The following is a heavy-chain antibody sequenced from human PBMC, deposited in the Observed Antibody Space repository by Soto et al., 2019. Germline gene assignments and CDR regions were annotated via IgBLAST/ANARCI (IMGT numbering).Heavy chain of an antibody. CDR3: ARDRAVVTQSYNWFDP. Sequence: GGSLRFSCAASGFTFSSYGMHWVRQAPGKGLEWVAVIWYDGSNKYYADSVKGRFTISRDNSKNTLYLQMNSLRAEDTAVYYCARDRAVVTQSYNWFDPWGQGTLVTVSS. D-gene: IGHD2-21*02. CDR1: GFTFSSYG. V-gene: IGHV3-33*01. J-gene: IGHJ5*02. CDR2: IWYDGSNK.